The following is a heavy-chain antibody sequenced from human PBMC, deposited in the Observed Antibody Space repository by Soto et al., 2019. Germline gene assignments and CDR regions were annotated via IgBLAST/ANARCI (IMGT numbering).Heavy chain of an antibody. Sequence: PGGSLRLSCAASGFTFSGYDMHWVRRAPGKGLEWVALISYDGTNEYYADSVKGRFTISRDNSKNTLSLQMSSLRPEDSAMYYCAKGIYYYDTRARMVFDYWGQGALVTVSS. V-gene: IGHV3-30*18. D-gene: IGHD3-22*01. CDR2: ISYDGTNE. J-gene: IGHJ4*02. CDR3: AKGIYYYDTRARMVFDY. CDR1: GFTFSGYD.